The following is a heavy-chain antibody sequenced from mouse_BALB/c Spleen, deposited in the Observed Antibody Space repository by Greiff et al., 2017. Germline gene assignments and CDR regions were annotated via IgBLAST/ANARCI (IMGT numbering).Heavy chain of an antibody. CDR1: GYTFTGYY. V-gene: IGHV1-34*01. D-gene: IGHD1-1*01. CDR3: EMARQFCTTDGNALDY. J-gene: IGHJ4*01. CDR2: VNPNNGGT. Sequence: EVQLQQSGADLVKPGASVKISCKASGYTFTGYYMHWVKQSPGKSLEWIGCVNPNNGGTSYNQKFKGNAIFTVDKSSSTAYMELRSLTSEDSAVYYGEMARQFCTTDGNALDYWGQGTSVTVSS.